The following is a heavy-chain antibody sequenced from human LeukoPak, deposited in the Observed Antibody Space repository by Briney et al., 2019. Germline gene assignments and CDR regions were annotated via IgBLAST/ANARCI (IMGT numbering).Heavy chain of an antibody. V-gene: IGHV4-34*01. Sequence: PSETLSLTCAVSGGSFSGYYWSWIRQPPGKGLEWIGEINHSGSTNYNPSLKSRVTISVDTSKNQFSLKLSSVTAADTAVYYCARGGEIPGTDLDYWGQGTLVTVSS. J-gene: IGHJ4*02. D-gene: IGHD1-20*01. CDR2: INHSGST. CDR3: ARGGEIPGTDLDY. CDR1: GGSFSGYY.